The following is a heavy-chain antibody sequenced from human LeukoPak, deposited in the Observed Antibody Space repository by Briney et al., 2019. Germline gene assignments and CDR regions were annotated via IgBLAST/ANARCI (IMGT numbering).Heavy chain of an antibody. CDR1: GYTFTSYD. J-gene: IGHJ5*02. V-gene: IGHV1-8*01. D-gene: IGHD6-13*01. CDR2: MNPNSGNT. CDR3: ARGRSSYSSSWYGFDP. Sequence: ASVKVSCNASGYTFTSYDINWVRQATGQGLEWMGWMNPNSGNTGYAQKFQGRVTMTRNTSISTAHMELSSLRSEDTAVYYCARGRSSYSSSWYGFDPWGQGTLVTVSP.